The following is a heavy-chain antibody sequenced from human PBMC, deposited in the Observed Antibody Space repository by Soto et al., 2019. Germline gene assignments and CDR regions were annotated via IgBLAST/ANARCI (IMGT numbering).Heavy chain of an antibody. D-gene: IGHD3-10*01. J-gene: IGHJ6*02. CDR2: IYYSGST. CDR3: ARRPLWDYYYYGMDV. Sequence: QLQLQESGPGLVKPSETLSLTCTVSAGSLSSSSYYWGWIRQPPGKGLEWIGSIYYSGSTYYNPSLKRRVTISVDTCNNQFSLTLSSVTAADTAVYYCARRPLWDYYYYGMDVWGQATTVTVSS. V-gene: IGHV4-39*01. CDR1: AGSLSSSSYY.